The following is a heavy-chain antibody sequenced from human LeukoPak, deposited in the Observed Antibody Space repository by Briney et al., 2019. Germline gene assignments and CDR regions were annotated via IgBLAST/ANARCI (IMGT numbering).Heavy chain of an antibody. CDR1: GGSFSGYY. V-gene: IGHV4-34*01. CDR2: INHSGST. CDR3: ARDPWFYYDSGGYFQT. D-gene: IGHD3-22*01. J-gene: IGHJ4*02. Sequence: PSETLSLTCAVYGGSFSGYYWSWIRQPPGKGLEWIGEINHSGSTNYNPSLKSRVTISVDTSKNQFSLKLSSVTAADTAVYYCARDPWFYYDSGGYFQTWGQGTLVTVSS.